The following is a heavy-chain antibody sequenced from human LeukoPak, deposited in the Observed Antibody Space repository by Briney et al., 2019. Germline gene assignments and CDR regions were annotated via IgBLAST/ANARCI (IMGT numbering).Heavy chain of an antibody. D-gene: IGHD3-10*01. Sequence: ASVKVSCRVSGYTLTELSMHWVRQAPGKGLEWMGGFDPEDGETIYAQKFQGRVTMTEDTSTDTAYMELSSLRSEDTAVYYCATLYGSGSYGPGLNDYWGQGTLVTVSS. CDR2: FDPEDGET. V-gene: IGHV1-24*01. J-gene: IGHJ4*02. CDR3: ATLYGSGSYGPGLNDY. CDR1: GYTLTELS.